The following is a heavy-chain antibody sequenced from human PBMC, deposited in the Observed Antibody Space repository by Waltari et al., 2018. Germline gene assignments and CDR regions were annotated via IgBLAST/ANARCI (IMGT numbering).Heavy chain of an antibody. CDR3: ARDGSLDYYGSGSPFFWFDP. Sequence: QVQLVQSGAEVKKPGASVKVSCKASGYTFTGYYMHWVRQAPGQGLEWMGWINPNSGGTNYAQKFQCRVTRTRDTSISTAYMELSRLRSDDTAVYYCARDGSLDYYGSGSPFFWFDPWGQGTLVTVSS. D-gene: IGHD3-10*01. J-gene: IGHJ5*02. CDR2: INPNSGGT. CDR1: GYTFTGYY. V-gene: IGHV1-2*02.